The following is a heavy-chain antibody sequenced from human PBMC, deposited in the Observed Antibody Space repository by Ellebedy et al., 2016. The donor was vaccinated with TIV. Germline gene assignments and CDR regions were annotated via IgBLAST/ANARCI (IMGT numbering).Heavy chain of an antibody. CDR3: ARDQSATAFDI. D-gene: IGHD6-13*01. CDR2: IYHSGST. Sequence: SETLSLTCTVSGYSVSSGYYWGWIRQPPGKGTEWTGSIYHSGSTYYNPSLKSRVTISVDTSKNQFSLKLSSVTAADTAVYYCARDQSATAFDIWGQGTMVTVSS. CDR1: GYSVSSGYY. J-gene: IGHJ3*02. V-gene: IGHV4-38-2*02.